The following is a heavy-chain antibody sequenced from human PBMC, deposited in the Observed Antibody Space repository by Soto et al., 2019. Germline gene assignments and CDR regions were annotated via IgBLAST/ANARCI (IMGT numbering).Heavy chain of an antibody. J-gene: IGHJ4*02. D-gene: IGHD3-22*01. CDR3: ASGFYDGGGYYGSYLNF. CDR2: ISSSSHII. Sequence: EVQLVESGGGLLQPGGSLRLSCTASGFTFSTYSMNWVRQAPGKGLQWVSYISSSSHIIYYADSVKGRFTISRDNAKNSLYLQMNSLRDEDTAVYYWASGFYDGGGYYGSYLNFWGQGTLVTVSS. CDR1: GFTFSTYS. V-gene: IGHV3-48*02.